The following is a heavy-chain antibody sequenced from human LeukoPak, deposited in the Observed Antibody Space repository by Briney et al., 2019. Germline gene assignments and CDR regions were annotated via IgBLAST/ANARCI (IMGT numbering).Heavy chain of an antibody. J-gene: IGHJ4*02. CDR3: AGPNYYGSGSYYRPFDY. Sequence: SETLSLTCSVSGDSISGSSYYWGWIRQPPGKGLEWIGYIYYSGSTNYNPSLKSRVTISVDTSKNQFSLKLSSVTAADTAVYYCAGPNYYGSGSYYRPFDYWGQGTLVTVSS. D-gene: IGHD3-10*01. CDR2: IYYSGST. V-gene: IGHV4-61*05. CDR1: GDSISGSSYY.